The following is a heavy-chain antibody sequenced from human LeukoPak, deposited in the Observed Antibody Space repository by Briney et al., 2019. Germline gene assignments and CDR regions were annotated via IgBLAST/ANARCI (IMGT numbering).Heavy chain of an antibody. CDR3: AREYYGSRPPGD. CDR2: IRYDGSNK. Sequence: PGRSLRLSCAASGFTFSSYGMHWVRQAPGKGLEWVAVIRYDGSNKYYADSVKGRFTISRDNSKNTLYLQMNSLRAEDTAVYYCAREYYGSRPPGDWGKGILVTVSS. V-gene: IGHV3-33*01. J-gene: IGHJ4*02. CDR1: GFTFSSYG. D-gene: IGHD3-10*01.